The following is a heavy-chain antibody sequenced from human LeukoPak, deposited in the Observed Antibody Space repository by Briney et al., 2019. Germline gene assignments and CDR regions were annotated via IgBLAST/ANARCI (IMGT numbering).Heavy chain of an antibody. CDR2: ISSSSRNT. Sequence: GGSLRLSCAVSGFTFSAYSMTWVRQAPGKGLEWVSSISSSSRNTYYTDSVKGRFTISRDNAKNSLYLQMSSLRAEDTAVYYCARGGTFGVDISDYWGQGTLVTVSS. CDR3: ARGGTFGVDISDY. CDR1: GFTFSAYS. V-gene: IGHV3-21*01. D-gene: IGHD3-3*01. J-gene: IGHJ4*02.